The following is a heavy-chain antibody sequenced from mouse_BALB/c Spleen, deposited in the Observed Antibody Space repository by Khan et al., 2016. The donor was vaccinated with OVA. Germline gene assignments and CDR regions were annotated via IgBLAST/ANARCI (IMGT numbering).Heavy chain of an antibody. V-gene: IGHV1S137*01. CDR1: GYTFTDYA. Sequence: QVQLQQSGAELVRPGVSVKISCKGSGYTFTDYAMHWVKQSHAKSLEWIGVISTHYGDASYNQKFKGKATMTVDKSSSTAYMELARLTSEDSAIYYCARGGCEYRFAYWGQGTLVTVSA. CDR3: ARGGCEYRFAY. J-gene: IGHJ3*01. D-gene: IGHD2-10*02. CDR2: ISTHYGDA.